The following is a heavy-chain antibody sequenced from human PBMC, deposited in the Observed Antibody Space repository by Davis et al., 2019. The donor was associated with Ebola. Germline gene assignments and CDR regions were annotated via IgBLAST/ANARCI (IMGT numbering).Heavy chain of an antibody. Sequence: GESLKISCAASGFSFSTYTMTWVRQAPGKGLEWVSSISISSAFIYYADSVKGRFTVSRDNSKNTLYLQMNSLRAEDTAVYYCAKDGHYDTSGYWDAFDIWGQGTMVTVSS. J-gene: IGHJ3*02. D-gene: IGHD3-22*01. V-gene: IGHV3-21*04. CDR3: AKDGHYDTSGYWDAFDI. CDR2: ISISSAFI. CDR1: GFSFSTYT.